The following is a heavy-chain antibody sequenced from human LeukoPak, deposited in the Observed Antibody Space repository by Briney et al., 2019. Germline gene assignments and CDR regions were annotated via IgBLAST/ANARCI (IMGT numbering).Heavy chain of an antibody. CDR1: GGSISNNNYY. CDR2: IYYSGCP. J-gene: IGHJ4*02. D-gene: IGHD1-1*01. CDR3: ATWRTAKTGFDY. Sequence: SETLSLTCTVSGGSISNNNYYWAWIRQPPGKGLVCIGSIYYSGCPYYNPSLKSRVTISVDTSKNQFSLRLSSVTAADTAVYYCATWRTAKTGFDYWGQGTLVTVSS. V-gene: IGHV4-39*01.